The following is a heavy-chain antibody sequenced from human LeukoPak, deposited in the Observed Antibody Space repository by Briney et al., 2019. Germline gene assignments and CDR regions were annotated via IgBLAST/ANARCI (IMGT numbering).Heavy chain of an antibody. CDR2: ISAYNGNT. CDR3: ATHERLYYGSGSYSDY. CDR1: SYTFTSYG. J-gene: IGHJ4*02. Sequence: ALVKVSCKASSYTFTSYGISWVRQAPGQGLEWMGWISAYNGNTNYAQKFQGRVTMTEDTSTDTAYMELSSLRSEDTAVYYCATHERLYYGSGSYSDYWGQGTLVTVSS. D-gene: IGHD3-10*01. V-gene: IGHV1-18*01.